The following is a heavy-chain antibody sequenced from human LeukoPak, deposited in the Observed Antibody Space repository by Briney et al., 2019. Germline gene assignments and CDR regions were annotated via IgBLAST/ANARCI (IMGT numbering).Heavy chain of an antibody. J-gene: IGHJ4*02. V-gene: IGHV3-72*01. D-gene: IGHD6-13*01. CDR3: ARVHSSSWAGSYFDY. CDR2: SRNKANSYTT. Sequence: GGSLRLSCAASGFIVSGNYMSWVRQAPGKGLEWVARSRNKANSYTTEYAASVKGRFTISRDDSKNSVFLQMNSLKTEDTAVYYCARVHSSSWAGSYFDYWGQGTLVTVSS. CDR1: GFIVSGNY.